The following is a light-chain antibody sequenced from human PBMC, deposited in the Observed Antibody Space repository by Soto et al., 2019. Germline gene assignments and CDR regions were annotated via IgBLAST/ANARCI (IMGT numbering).Light chain of an antibody. J-gene: IGKJ2*01. Sequence: EIVLTQSPGTLSLSPGERATLSCRASQSVSSSYLAWYQQKPGRAPKLLIYDASTLETGVPSRFSGSGSGTHFTFTISSLQPEDVGTYYCQQYENLRLHTFGPGTKL. CDR1: QSVSSSY. CDR3: QQYENLRLHT. V-gene: IGKV3-20*01. CDR2: DAS.